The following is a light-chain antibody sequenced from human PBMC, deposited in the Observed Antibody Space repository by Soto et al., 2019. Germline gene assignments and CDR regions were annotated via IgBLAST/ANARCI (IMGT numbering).Light chain of an antibody. Sequence: DLQMTQSPSSLSASVGDRVNITCRASQGVSAYLIWYQQRQGTATKLLIYAASNLLSGVPSRFSGSGAGTNFTLTISRLQPEDFATYYCQLSYKTPHTFGQGTKLEIK. CDR3: QLSYKTPHT. CDR2: AAS. V-gene: IGKV1-39*01. CDR1: QGVSAY. J-gene: IGKJ2*01.